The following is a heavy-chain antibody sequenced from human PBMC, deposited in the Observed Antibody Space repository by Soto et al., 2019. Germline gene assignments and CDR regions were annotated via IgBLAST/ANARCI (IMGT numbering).Heavy chain of an antibody. J-gene: IGHJ4*02. V-gene: IGHV3-23*01. CDR2: ISGSGGST. Sequence: GGSLRLSCAASGFTFSSYAMSWVRQAPGKGLEWVSAISGSGGSTYYADSVKGRFTISRDNSKNTLYLQMNSLRDEDTAVYYCGKSAIFGVVVFDYWGQGTLVTVSS. CDR3: GKSAIFGVVVFDY. D-gene: IGHD3-3*01. CDR1: GFTFSSYA.